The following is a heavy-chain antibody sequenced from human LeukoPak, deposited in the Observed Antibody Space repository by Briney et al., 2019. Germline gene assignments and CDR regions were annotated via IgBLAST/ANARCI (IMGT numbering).Heavy chain of an antibody. J-gene: IGHJ6*03. Sequence: GGSLRLSCAASGFTFDDHGMSWVRQAPGKGLEWVSGIKWDGGRTGYANSVKGRFTISRDNSKNTLYLQMGSLRAEDMAVYYCARAQQLPKYYYYYMDVWGKGTTVTVSS. D-gene: IGHD6-13*01. CDR1: GFTFDDHG. V-gene: IGHV3-20*04. CDR3: ARAQQLPKYYYYYMDV. CDR2: IKWDGGRT.